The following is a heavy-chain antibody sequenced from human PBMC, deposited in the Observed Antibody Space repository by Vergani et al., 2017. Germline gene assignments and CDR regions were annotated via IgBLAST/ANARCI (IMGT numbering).Heavy chain of an antibody. CDR1: GGTFSSYA. V-gene: IGHV1-69*11. J-gene: IGHJ6*03. CDR2: IIPILGKA. Sequence: QVQLVQSGAEVKKPGSSVKVSCKASGGTFSSYAISWVRQAPGQGLEWMGRIIPILGKANYAQKFQGRVTITADESTSTAYMELSSLRSEDTAVYYCARDAEKLVPTFGTIFGVAPHYYYMDVWGKGTMVTVSS. D-gene: IGHD3-3*01. CDR3: ARDAEKLVPTFGTIFGVAPHYYYMDV.